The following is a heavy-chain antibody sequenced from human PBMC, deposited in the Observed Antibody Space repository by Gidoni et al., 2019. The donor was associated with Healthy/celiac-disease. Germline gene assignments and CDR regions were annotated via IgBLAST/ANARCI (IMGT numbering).Heavy chain of an antibody. Sequence: QVQLVQSGAEVKKPGASVKVSCKASGYTFTGYYMHGVRQAPGQGLEWLGWINPNSGGTNDAQKFQGWVTMNRDTSISTAYMELSRLRSDDTAVYYCARDFYDYVWGSYRNWFDPWGQGTLVTVSA. V-gene: IGHV1-2*04. D-gene: IGHD3-16*02. CDR2: INPNSGGT. J-gene: IGHJ5*02. CDR1: GYTFTGYY. CDR3: ARDFYDYVWGSYRNWFDP.